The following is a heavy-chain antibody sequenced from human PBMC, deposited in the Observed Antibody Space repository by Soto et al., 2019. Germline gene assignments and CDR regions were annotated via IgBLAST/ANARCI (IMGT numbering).Heavy chain of an antibody. CDR3: ATESGSTYGYFDS. D-gene: IGHD5-18*01. J-gene: IGHJ4*02. Sequence: SETLSLTCTVSGGSVTSDEDYWTWIRQSPGKGLEWIGYISNSGSTGYNPSLKTRLSMSVDRSKNQFTLRLTSVTAADTAVYFCATESGSTYGYFDSWGQGTLVTVSS. CDR2: ISNSGST. CDR1: GGSVTSDEDY. V-gene: IGHV4-30-4*01.